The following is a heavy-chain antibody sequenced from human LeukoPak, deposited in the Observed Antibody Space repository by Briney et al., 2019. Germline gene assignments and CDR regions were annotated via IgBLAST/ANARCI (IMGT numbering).Heavy chain of an antibody. CDR1: GYSFTGYY. CDR3: ARGRLSAGWELRPKFDY. V-gene: IGHV1-2*02. D-gene: IGHD1-26*01. Sequence: ASVKVSCKASGYSFTGYYVHWVRQAPGQGREWMGWINANSGGTKHAQKFQGRVTMTRDMSISTAYMELSRLTSDDTAVYYCARGRLSAGWELRPKFDYWGQGTLVTVSS. CDR2: INANSGGT. J-gene: IGHJ4*02.